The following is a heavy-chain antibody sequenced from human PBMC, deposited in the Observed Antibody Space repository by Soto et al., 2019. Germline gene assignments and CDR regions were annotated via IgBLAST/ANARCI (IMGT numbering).Heavy chain of an antibody. CDR3: AQGRIFNY. CDR2: ISCSVGKT. CDR1: GFPFSSYA. V-gene: IGHV3-23*01. Sequence: EVQLLESGGDLVQPGGSLRLSCAASGFPFSSYALGWVRQAPGKRLEWVSGISCSVGKTYYADSVKGGFTISRDNSKNTLYLQMNSLRAEDTAVYYCAQGRIFNYWGQGTLVTLSS. J-gene: IGHJ4*02.